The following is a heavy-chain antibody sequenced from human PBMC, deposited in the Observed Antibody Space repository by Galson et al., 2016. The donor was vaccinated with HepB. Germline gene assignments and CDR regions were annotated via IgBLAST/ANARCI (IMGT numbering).Heavy chain of an antibody. CDR2: ISNDGGST. J-gene: IGHJ2*01. CDR1: GFSFNNYP. Sequence: SLSLSCAASGFSFNNYPMHWVRQAPGKGLEYVLGISNDGGSTYSADSLKGRFTISRDNSKNTLNLQMSSRRAEDTAIYFCVKSFYDSGNSYKDFYFDVWGRGTLVTVSS. V-gene: IGHV3-64D*06. CDR3: VKSFYDSGNSYKDFYFDV. D-gene: IGHD3-10*01.